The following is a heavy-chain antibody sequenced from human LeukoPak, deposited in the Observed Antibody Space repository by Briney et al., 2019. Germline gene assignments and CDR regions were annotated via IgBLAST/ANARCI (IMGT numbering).Heavy chain of an antibody. D-gene: IGHD3-22*01. Sequence: SETLSLTCTVSGASISRGGYYWSWIRQHPGKGLEWIGYIYYSGSSDYNPSLKSRITISVDTSNNQFSLKLSSVTAADTAVYYCARAIYDSSIKNGMDVWGQGTTVTVSS. V-gene: IGHV4-31*03. CDR2: IYYSGSS. CDR3: ARAIYDSSIKNGMDV. CDR1: GASISRGGYY. J-gene: IGHJ6*02.